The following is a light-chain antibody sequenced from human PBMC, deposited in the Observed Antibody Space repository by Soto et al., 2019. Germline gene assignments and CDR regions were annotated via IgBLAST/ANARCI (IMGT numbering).Light chain of an antibody. CDR1: QSVSNY. Sequence: EIVLTQSPATLSLSPGERATLSCRASQSVSNYLAWYQQKPGQAPRLLIYDASNRATGIPARFSGSGSGTDFTLTTSGLGPKDFAFFSFQQRSNCPPSLTFGGGTKVEIK. CDR2: DAS. V-gene: IGKV3-11*01. J-gene: IGKJ4*01. CDR3: QQRSNCPPSLT.